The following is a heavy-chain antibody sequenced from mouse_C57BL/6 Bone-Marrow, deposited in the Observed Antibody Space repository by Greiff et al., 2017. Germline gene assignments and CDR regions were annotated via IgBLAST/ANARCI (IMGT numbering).Heavy chain of an antibody. J-gene: IGHJ4*01. CDR2: IDPENGDT. CDR3: TSIYYDYDYARDY. Sequence: EVQLQQSGAELVRPGASVKLSCTASGFNIKDDYMHWVKQRPEQGLEWIGWIDPENGDTEYASKFQGKATITADTSSNTAYLQLSSLTSEDTAVYYCTSIYYDYDYARDYWGQGTSVTVSS. CDR1: GFNIKDDY. D-gene: IGHD2-4*01. V-gene: IGHV14-4*01.